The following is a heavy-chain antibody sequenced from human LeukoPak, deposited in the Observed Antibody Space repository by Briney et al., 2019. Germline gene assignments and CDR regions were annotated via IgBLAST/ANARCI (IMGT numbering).Heavy chain of an antibody. D-gene: IGHD3-10*01. J-gene: IGHJ3*02. CDR1: GGSFSGYY. Sequence: SETLSLTCAVYGGSFSGYYWTWIRQSPGKGLEWIGEINHTGGTNYNPSLKSRVTISVDTSKNQFSLKLSSVTAADTAVYYCAGRYYYGSGLPAFDIWGQGTMVTVSS. V-gene: IGHV4-34*01. CDR3: AGRYYYGSGLPAFDI. CDR2: INHTGGT.